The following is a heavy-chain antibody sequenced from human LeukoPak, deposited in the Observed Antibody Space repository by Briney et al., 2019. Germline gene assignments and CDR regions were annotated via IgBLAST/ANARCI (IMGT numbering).Heavy chain of an antibody. CDR3: ASRKGLRFAFDI. J-gene: IGHJ3*02. Sequence: PSETLSLTCTVSGGSISSYYWDWIRQPPGKGLEWIGYIYYSGSTNYNPSLKSRVTISVHTSKNQFSLKLSSVTAADTAVYYCASRKGLRFAFDIWGQGTMLTVSS. D-gene: IGHD4-17*01. CDR2: IYYSGST. CDR1: GGSISSYY. V-gene: IGHV4-59*01.